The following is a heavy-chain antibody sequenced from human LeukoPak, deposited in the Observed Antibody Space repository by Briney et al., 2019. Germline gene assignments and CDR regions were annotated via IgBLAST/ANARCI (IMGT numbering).Heavy chain of an antibody. D-gene: IGHD3-16*01. CDR1: GFTFSSYA. CDR2: IRYDGSNK. Sequence: PGRSLRLSCAASGFTFSSYAMHWVRQAPGKGLEWVAFIRYDGSNKYYADSVKGRFTISRDNAKNSLYLQMNSLRAEDTAVYYCARMKVVGEPLAFDIWGQGTMVTVSS. CDR3: ARMKVVGEPLAFDI. J-gene: IGHJ3*02. V-gene: IGHV3-30*04.